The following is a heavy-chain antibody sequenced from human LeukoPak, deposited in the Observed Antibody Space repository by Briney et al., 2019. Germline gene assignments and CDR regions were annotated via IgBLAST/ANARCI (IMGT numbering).Heavy chain of an antibody. CDR3: ARVSAIDGELLYPGNWFDP. Sequence: GGSLRLSCAASGFTFSSYSMNWVRQAPGKGLEWVSSISSSSSYIYYADSVKGRFTISRDNAKNSLYLQMNSLRAEDTAVYYCARVSAIDGELLYPGNWFDPWGQGTLVTVSS. CDR2: ISSSSSYI. J-gene: IGHJ5*02. CDR1: GFTFSSYS. V-gene: IGHV3-21*01. D-gene: IGHD3-10*01.